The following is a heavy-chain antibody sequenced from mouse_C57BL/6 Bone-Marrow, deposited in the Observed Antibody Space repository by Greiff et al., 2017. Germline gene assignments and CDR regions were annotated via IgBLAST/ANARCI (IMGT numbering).Heavy chain of an antibody. D-gene: IGHD2-4*01. CDR3: ARMITTAFDY. J-gene: IGHJ2*01. CDR1: GFTFSSYG. Sequence: EVKVVESGGDLVKPGGSLKLSCAASGFTFSSYGMSWVRQTPDKRLEWVATISSGGSYTYYPDSVKGRFTISRDNAKNTLYLQMSSLKSEDTAMYYCARMITTAFDYWGQGTTLTVSS. CDR2: ISSGGSYT. V-gene: IGHV5-6*01.